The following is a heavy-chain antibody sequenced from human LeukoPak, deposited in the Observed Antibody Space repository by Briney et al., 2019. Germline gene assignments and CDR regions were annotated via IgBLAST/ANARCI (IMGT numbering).Heavy chain of an antibody. D-gene: IGHD2-2*01. J-gene: IGHJ4*02. CDR3: ARAGSRFSSAPAWPFDY. CDR2: VYSSGKT. Sequence: SETLSLTCTVSGGTISGYYWSWIRQPAGKGLEWIGRVYSSGKTNYNPSLRGRVTMSVDRSKNQFSLRLTSVTAADTAVYSCARAGSRFSSAPAWPFDYWGQGILVTVSS. V-gene: IGHV4-4*07. CDR1: GGTISGYY.